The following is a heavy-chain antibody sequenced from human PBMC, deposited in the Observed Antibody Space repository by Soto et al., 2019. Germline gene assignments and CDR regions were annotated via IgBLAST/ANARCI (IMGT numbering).Heavy chain of an antibody. J-gene: IGHJ2*01. V-gene: IGHV3-23*01. CDR2: ISGSGGST. CDR1: GFTFSIYA. CDR3: ARRTVGWYFDL. D-gene: IGHD4-17*01. Sequence: EVQLLESGGGLVQPGGSLRLSCAASGFTFSIYAMNWVRQAPGKGLEWVSVISGSGGSTYYAYPLKGRFTISRDNSKSTLYLQMNSLRAEDTAVYYCARRTVGWYFDLWGRGTLVTVSS.